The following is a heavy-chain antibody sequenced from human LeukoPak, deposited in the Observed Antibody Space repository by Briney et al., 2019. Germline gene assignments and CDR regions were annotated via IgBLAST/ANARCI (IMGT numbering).Heavy chain of an antibody. J-gene: IGHJ4*02. V-gene: IGHV3-23*01. CDR1: GFTFSGYS. CDR2: ISGSGGST. CDR3: AKEINIVGATTFDY. Sequence: GGSLRLSCAGSGFTFSGYSMNWVRQAPGRGLEWVSDISGSGGSTYYADSVKGRFTISRDNSKNTLYLQMNSLRAEDTAVYYCAKEINIVGATTFDYWGQGTLVTVSS. D-gene: IGHD1-26*01.